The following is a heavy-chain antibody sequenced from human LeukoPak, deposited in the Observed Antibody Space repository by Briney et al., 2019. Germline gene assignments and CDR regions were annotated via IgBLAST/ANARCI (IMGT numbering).Heavy chain of an antibody. Sequence: HPGGSLRLSCAASGFTFSNYAMSWVRQAPGKGLEWVSVIYGGGSTKYADSVKGRFTISRDNAKNTLYLQTNSLRAEDTAVYYCARGVAGTWYFDLWGRGTLVTVSS. V-gene: IGHV3-66*01. J-gene: IGHJ2*01. CDR1: GFTFSNYA. CDR3: ARGVAGTWYFDL. D-gene: IGHD6-19*01. CDR2: IYGGGST.